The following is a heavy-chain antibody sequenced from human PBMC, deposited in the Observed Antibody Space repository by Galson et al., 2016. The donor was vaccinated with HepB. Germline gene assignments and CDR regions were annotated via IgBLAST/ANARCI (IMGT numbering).Heavy chain of an antibody. D-gene: IGHD3-16*01. Sequence: TLSLTCTVSGGSISGGGYYWNWIRQHPGKGLEWIGYIHYSGSTYYNPSLQSRITVSLDTSMNQFSLKLSSVTAADTAVYFCARGPSYGYCDLWGRGTLVTVSS. CDR1: GGSISGGGYY. V-gene: IGHV4-31*03. CDR3: ARGPSYGYCDL. J-gene: IGHJ2*01. CDR2: IHYSGST.